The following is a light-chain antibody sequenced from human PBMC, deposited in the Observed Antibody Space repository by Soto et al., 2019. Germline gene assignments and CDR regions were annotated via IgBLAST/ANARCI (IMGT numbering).Light chain of an antibody. CDR3: QQYGTSPRT. CDR1: QSVSSTY. Sequence: EIVLTQSPGTLSLSPGERATLSCRASQSVSSTYLAWYQQKPGQAPRLLIYGASNRATGIPDKFSGSGSGTDFTLTISRLEPEDFAVYYCQQYGTSPRTFGQGTKVDTK. CDR2: GAS. V-gene: IGKV3-20*01. J-gene: IGKJ1*01.